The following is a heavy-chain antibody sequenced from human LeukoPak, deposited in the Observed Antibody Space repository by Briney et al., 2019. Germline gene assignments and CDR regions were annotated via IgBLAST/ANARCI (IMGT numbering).Heavy chain of an antibody. V-gene: IGHV4-34*01. D-gene: IGHD2-15*01. Sequence: SGTLSLTCAVYGGSFSGYYWSWIRQPPGKGLEWIGEINHSGSTNYNPSLKSRVTISVDTSKNQFSLKLSSVTAADTAVYYCARHLGRNWYFDLWGRGTLVTVSS. CDR1: GGSFSGYY. CDR3: ARHLGRNWYFDL. CDR2: INHSGST. J-gene: IGHJ2*01.